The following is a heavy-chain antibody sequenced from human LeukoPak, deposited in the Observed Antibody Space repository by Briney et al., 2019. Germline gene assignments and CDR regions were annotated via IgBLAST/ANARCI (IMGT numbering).Heavy chain of an antibody. CDR2: IYYSGST. CDR3: ARAPMVRGLGMDV. J-gene: IGHJ6*02. V-gene: IGHV4-59*08. CDR1: GGSISSYY. D-gene: IGHD3-10*01. Sequence: PSETLSLTCTVSGGSISSYYWSWIRQPPGKGLEWIGYIYYSGSTNYNPSLKSRVTISVDTSKNQFSLKLSSVTAADTAVYYCARAPMVRGLGMDVWGQGTTVTVSS.